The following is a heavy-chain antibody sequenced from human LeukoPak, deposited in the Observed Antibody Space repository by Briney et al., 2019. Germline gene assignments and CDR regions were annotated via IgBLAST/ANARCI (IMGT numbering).Heavy chain of an antibody. J-gene: IGHJ3*02. V-gene: IGHV4-34*01. CDR1: GGSFSGYY. Sequence: SETLSLTCAVYGGSFSGYYWSRIRQPPGKGLEWIGEINHSGSTNYNPSLKSRVTISVDTSKNQFSLKLSSVTAADTAVYYCASFQQQDDAFDIWGQGTMVTVSS. D-gene: IGHD6-13*01. CDR3: ASFQQQDDAFDI. CDR2: INHSGST.